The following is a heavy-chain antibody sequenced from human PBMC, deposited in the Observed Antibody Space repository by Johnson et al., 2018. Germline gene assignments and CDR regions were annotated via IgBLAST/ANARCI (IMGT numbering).Heavy chain of an antibody. D-gene: IGHD3-3*01. CDR3: AKAPVGWLGEGAEYFQH. CDR1: GFTFDDYA. Sequence: VQLVESGGGLVQPGRSLRLSCAASGFTFDDYAMHWVRQAPGKGLEWVSGISWNSGSIGYADSVEGRFTISRDNAKNSLYLQMTSLRPEDTALYYCAKAPVGWLGEGAEYFQHWGQGTLVTVSS. CDR2: ISWNSGSI. V-gene: IGHV3-9*01. J-gene: IGHJ1*01.